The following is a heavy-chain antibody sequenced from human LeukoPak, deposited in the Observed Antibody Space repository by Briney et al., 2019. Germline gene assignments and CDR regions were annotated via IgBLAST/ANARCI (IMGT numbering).Heavy chain of an antibody. CDR3: AKLVSSIAALARYYYYMDV. D-gene: IGHD6-6*01. Sequence: SETLSLTCTVSGGSISSSSYYWGWIRQPPGKGLEWIGSIYYSASTYYNPSLKRRVTISVDTSKNQFSLKLSSVTAADTAVYYCAKLVSSIAALARYYYYMDVWGKGTTVTVSS. J-gene: IGHJ6*03. V-gene: IGHV4-39*01. CDR1: GGSISSSSYY. CDR2: IYYSAST.